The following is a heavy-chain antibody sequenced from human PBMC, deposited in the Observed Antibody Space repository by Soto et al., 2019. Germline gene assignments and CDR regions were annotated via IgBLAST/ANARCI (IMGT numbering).Heavy chain of an antibody. Sequence: SDTLSLTCTVSGGSISSGYWSWIRQPPGKGLEWIGYIYYSDSINYNPSLKSRVIISVDTSKNQFSLKLSSVTAADTAVYYCARGQLGDFDYWGQGTLVTVS. CDR2: IYYSDSI. V-gene: IGHV4-59*12. CDR3: ARGQLGDFDY. CDR1: GGSISSGY. J-gene: IGHJ4*02. D-gene: IGHD3-3*02.